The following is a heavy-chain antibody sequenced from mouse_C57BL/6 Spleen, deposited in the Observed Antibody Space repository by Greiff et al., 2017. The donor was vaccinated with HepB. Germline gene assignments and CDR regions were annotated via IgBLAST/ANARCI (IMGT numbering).Heavy chain of an antibody. CDR2: IDPETGGT. J-gene: IGHJ4*01. CDR1: GYTFTDYE. Sequence: VQLVESGAELVRPGASVTLSCKASGYTFTDYEMHWVKQTPVHGLEWIGAIDPETGGTAYNQKFKGKAILTADKSSSTAYMELRSLTSEDSAVYYCTRHYYDYDDAMDYWGQGTSVTVSS. CDR3: TRHYYDYDDAMDY. D-gene: IGHD2-4*01. V-gene: IGHV1-15*01.